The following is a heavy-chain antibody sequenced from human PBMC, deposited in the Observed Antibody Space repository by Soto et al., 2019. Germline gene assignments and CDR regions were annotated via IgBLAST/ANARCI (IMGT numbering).Heavy chain of an antibody. CDR1: GFTFSGYA. CDR2: IHGGGNSA. Sequence: EVQLLESGGDLVQPGRSLRLSCAASGFTFSGYAMSWVRQAPGKGLEWVSVIHGGGNSAYYADSVKGRFTISRDNSKNPLYRKMGGRRGEDTAVYYWAKNGGRVTPWGHFNYGGQEPL. V-gene: IGHV3-23*01. D-gene: IGHD2-21*02. CDR3: AKNGGRVTPWGHFNY. J-gene: IGHJ4*02.